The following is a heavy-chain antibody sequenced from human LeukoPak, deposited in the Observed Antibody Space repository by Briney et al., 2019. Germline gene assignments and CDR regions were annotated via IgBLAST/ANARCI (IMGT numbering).Heavy chain of an antibody. CDR2: IYYSGST. D-gene: IGHD2-21*02. Sequence: PSETVSLTCAVSGDFISDNNYYWAWIRQPPGKGLEWIATIYYSGSTYFNRSLESRITMSVDTSRNQFSLRLDSVTAADTAVYFCTRHGWRHSGSDNYPDTWGQGPLVTVSS. CDR1: GDFISDNNYY. CDR3: TRHGWRHSGSDNYPDT. V-gene: IGHV4-39*01. J-gene: IGHJ4*02.